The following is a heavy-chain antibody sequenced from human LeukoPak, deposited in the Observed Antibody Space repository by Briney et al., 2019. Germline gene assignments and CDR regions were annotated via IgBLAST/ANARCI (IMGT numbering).Heavy chain of an antibody. Sequence: PGGSLRLSCAASGFTFSSYEMNWVRQAPGKGLEWVSYISSCGSTIYYADSVKGRFTISRDNAKNSLYLQMNSLRAEDTAVYYCAELGITMTGGVWGKGTTVTISS. CDR1: GFTFSSYE. CDR2: ISSCGSTI. D-gene: IGHD3-10*02. J-gene: IGHJ6*04. CDR3: AELGITMTGGV. V-gene: IGHV3-48*03.